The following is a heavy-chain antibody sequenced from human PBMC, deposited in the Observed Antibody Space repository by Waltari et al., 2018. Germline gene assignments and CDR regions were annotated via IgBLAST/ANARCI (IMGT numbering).Heavy chain of an antibody. V-gene: IGHV3-23*04. CDR3: ARDGAVVVVAAPDY. D-gene: IGHD2-15*01. Sequence: EVQLVESGGGLVQPGGSLRLSCAASGLPFRSYALGWVRQAPGKGLEWVSAIRGSGGSTYYADSVKGRFTISRDNSKNTLYLQMNSLRAEDTAVYYCARDGAVVVVAAPDYWGQGTLVTVSS. CDR1: GLPFRSYA. J-gene: IGHJ4*02. CDR2: IRGSGGST.